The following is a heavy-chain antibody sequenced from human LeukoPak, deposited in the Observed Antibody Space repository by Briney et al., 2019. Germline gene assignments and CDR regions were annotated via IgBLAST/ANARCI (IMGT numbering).Heavy chain of an antibody. J-gene: IGHJ4*02. D-gene: IGHD3-9*01. Sequence: GGSLRLSCAASGFTVSSNWMSWVRQAPGKGLEWMANVNQDESQKYYVDSVKGRFTISKDNAKNSLNLQMNSLRAEDTGVYYCARANYDIRGQGTLVTVSS. CDR1: GFTVSSNW. V-gene: IGHV3-7*01. CDR2: VNQDESQK. CDR3: ARANYDI.